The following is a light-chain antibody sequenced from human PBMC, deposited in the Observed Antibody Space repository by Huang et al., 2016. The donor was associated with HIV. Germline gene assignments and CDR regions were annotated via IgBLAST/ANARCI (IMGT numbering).Light chain of an antibody. CDR1: QSIGTN. V-gene: IGKV3-15*01. Sequence: VMMQSPASLSVSPGEGATLSCRASQSIGTNLAWYQQKPGQAPSRLIYSTSTRATGVPARFSGSGSGTQFTLTISFLQSEDFAVYYCQQYNDWPRTFGQGTKVEIK. J-gene: IGKJ1*01. CDR3: QQYNDWPRT. CDR2: STS.